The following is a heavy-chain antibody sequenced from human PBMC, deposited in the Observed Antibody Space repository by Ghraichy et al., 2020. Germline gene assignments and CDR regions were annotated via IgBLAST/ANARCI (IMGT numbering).Heavy chain of an antibody. Sequence: GGSLRLSCAASGFTFSSYSMNWVRQAPGKGLEWVSSISSSSSYIYYADSVKGRFTISRDNAKNSLYLQMNSLRAEDTAVYYCARGSSSSVGMDVWGQGTTVTVSS. D-gene: IGHD6-13*01. V-gene: IGHV3-21*01. CDR1: GFTFSSYS. J-gene: IGHJ6*02. CDR2: ISSSSSYI. CDR3: ARGSSSSVGMDV.